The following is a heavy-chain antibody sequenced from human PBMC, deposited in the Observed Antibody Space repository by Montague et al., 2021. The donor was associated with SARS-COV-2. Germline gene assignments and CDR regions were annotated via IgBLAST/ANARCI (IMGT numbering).Heavy chain of an antibody. CDR3: AWGPVDDYCSGGCGFFRYYYCMDV. Sequence: SETLSLTCAVYGGSFSGYYWNWIRQRPGQGLEWIGEINNSGSTSYNPSLKSRVTISVATSKTQFSLTLSSVTAADTAAYYCAWGPVDDYCSGGCGFFRYYYCMDVWGQGTTVTVSS. CDR1: GGSFSGYY. CDR2: INNSGST. D-gene: IGHD2-15*01. J-gene: IGHJ6*02. V-gene: IGHV4-34*01.